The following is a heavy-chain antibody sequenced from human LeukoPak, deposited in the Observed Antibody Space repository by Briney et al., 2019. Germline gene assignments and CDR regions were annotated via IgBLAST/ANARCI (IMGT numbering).Heavy chain of an antibody. CDR1: GFTFSSYW. CDR3: TTLEWGSSSG. CDR2: IKSKTDGGTT. D-gene: IGHD6-6*01. V-gene: IGHV3-15*01. Sequence: GGSLRLSCATSGFTFSSYWMSWVRQAPGKGLEWVGRIKSKTDGGTTDYAAPVKGRFTISRDDSKNTLYLQMNSLKTEDTAVYYCTTLEWGSSSGWGRGTLVTVSS. J-gene: IGHJ4*02.